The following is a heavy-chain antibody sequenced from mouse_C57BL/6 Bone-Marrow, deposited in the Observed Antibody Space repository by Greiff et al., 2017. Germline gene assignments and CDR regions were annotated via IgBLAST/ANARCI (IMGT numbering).Heavy chain of an antibody. Sequence: QVQLQQPGAELVKPGASVKLSCKASGYTFTSYWMHWVKQRPGQGLEWIGMIHPKSGSTNYNEKFKSKATLTVDKSSSTAYMQLRSLTSEDSAVYYCARTPRGLYYFDYWGQGTTLTVSS. V-gene: IGHV1-64*01. CDR1: GYTFTSYW. CDR2: IHPKSGST. J-gene: IGHJ2*01. D-gene: IGHD3-3*01. CDR3: ARTPRGLYYFDY.